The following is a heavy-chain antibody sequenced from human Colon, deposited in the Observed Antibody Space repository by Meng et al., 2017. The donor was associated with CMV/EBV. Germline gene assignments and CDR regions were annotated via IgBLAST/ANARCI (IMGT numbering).Heavy chain of an antibody. CDR2: ISPTGSDT. CDR3: VKGHTMINP. V-gene: IGHV3-11*05. D-gene: IGHD3-16*01. Sequence: QVQLVQSGGGLVEPGGSLRLSCEASGFIFSDYYMTWIREAPGKGLEWVSYISPTGSDTNYADSVRGRFTISRDNAKNSLFLQMSSLTAEDTAVYYCVKGHTMINPWGQGTLVTVSS. CDR1: GFIFSDYY. J-gene: IGHJ5*02.